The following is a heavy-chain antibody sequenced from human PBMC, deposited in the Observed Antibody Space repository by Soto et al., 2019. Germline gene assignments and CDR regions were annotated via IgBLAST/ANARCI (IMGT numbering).Heavy chain of an antibody. CDR1: GGSISNFY. Sequence: SETLSLTCTVSGGSISNFYWSWIRQPPGKGLEWIGYVYYSGSTNYNPSLKSRVTISVDTSKNQFSLKLSFVTAADTAVYYCATYTVRYSSSWYYFDSWGQGTLVTVSS. CDR3: ATYTVRYSSSWYYFDS. D-gene: IGHD6-13*01. J-gene: IGHJ4*02. CDR2: VYYSGST. V-gene: IGHV4-59*01.